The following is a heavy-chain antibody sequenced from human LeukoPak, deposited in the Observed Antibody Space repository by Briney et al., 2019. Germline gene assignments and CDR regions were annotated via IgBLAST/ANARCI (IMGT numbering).Heavy chain of an antibody. D-gene: IGHD3-22*01. V-gene: IGHV3-23*01. CDR1: GFTFSSYA. Sequence: GGSLRLSCAASGFTFSSYAMSWVRQAPGKGLEWGSAISGSGGSTYYADSVKGRFTISRDNSKNTLYLQMNSLRAEDTAVYYCAKPLGYYYDSSGYPYWGQGTLVTVSS. CDR2: ISGSGGST. CDR3: AKPLGYYYDSSGYPY. J-gene: IGHJ4*02.